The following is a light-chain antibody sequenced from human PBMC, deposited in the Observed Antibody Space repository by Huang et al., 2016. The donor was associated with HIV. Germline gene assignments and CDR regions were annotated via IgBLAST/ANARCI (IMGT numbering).Light chain of an antibody. CDR3: QHYGDLPPLIT. V-gene: IGKV1-33*01. CDR2: DAS. CDR1: QDINDN. J-gene: IGKJ3*01. Sequence: DIQMTQSPSSLSASVGDRVTITCQASQDINDNLNWYQQKPGQAPKLLIYDASNLETGFPSRFIGGGSGTDFAFTISGLHPEDIATYYCQHYGDLPPLITFGPGTRVDLK.